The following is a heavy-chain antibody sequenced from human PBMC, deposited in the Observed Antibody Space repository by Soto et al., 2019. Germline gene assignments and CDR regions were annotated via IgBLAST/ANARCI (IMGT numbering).Heavy chain of an antibody. CDR1: GFTFSSYS. J-gene: IGHJ3*02. Sequence: EVQLVESGGGLVKPGGSLRLSCAASGFTFSSYSMIWVRQAPGKGLEWVSCISTSSNYTFYGDSVKGRFTISRDNAKKSLYLQMTSLRAEDTAVYYCARDTGYSSGQVPESFDIWGQGTMVTVSS. CDR2: ISTSSNYT. V-gene: IGHV3-21*01. D-gene: IGHD6-19*01. CDR3: ARDTGYSSGQVPESFDI.